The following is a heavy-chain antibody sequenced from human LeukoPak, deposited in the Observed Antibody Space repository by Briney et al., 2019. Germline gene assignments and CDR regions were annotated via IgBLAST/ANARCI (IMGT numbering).Heavy chain of an antibody. V-gene: IGHV4-61*02. CDR3: ARDFWSGYYAWFDP. CDR2: IYTSGST. J-gene: IGHJ5*02. D-gene: IGHD3-3*01. CDR1: GGSISSSSYY. Sequence: SETLSLTCTVSGGSISSSSYYWNWIRQPAGRGLEWIGRIYTSGSTNYSASINYNPSLKTRVTMSVDTSKNQFSLNLSSVTAADTAVYYCARDFWSGYYAWFDPWGQGTLVTVSS.